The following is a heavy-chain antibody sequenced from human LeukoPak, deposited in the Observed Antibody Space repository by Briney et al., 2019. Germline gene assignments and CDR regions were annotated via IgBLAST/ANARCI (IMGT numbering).Heavy chain of an antibody. CDR3: AIEWCRESGYDFDY. CDR2: IYHSVIT. J-gene: IGHJ4*02. Sequence: SETLSLSCAVYVGSFRGDFWSWVRQPPGGGLGWIWEIYHSVITTYNPSLKSRVTISVDTSKDQFSLKLGSVTAAGTAVYYCAIEWCRESGYDFDYWGQGTLVTVSS. CDR1: VGSFRGDF. D-gene: IGHD5-12*01. V-gene: IGHV4-34*01.